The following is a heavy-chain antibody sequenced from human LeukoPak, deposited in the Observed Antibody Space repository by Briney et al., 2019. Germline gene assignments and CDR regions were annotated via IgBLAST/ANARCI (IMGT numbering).Heavy chain of an antibody. CDR1: GFTFSSYW. CDR2: IKQDGSEK. CDR3: ARAKGSYYYGMDV. Sequence: GGSLRLSCAASGFTFSSYWMSWVRQAPGKGLEWVANIKQDGSEKYYVDSVKGRFTISRDNAKNSLYLQMNNLRAEDTAVYYCARAKGSYYYGMDVWGQGTTVTVSS. V-gene: IGHV3-7*01. J-gene: IGHJ6*02.